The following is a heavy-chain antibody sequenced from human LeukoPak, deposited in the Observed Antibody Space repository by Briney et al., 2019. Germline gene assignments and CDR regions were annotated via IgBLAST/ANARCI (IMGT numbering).Heavy chain of an antibody. J-gene: IGHJ4*02. CDR1: GYTFTGYY. D-gene: IGHD6-19*01. V-gene: IGHV1-2*02. CDR3: ARDHRAIGLGGCNYFGY. CDR2: INPNSGGT. Sequence: GASVKVSCKASGYTFTGYYMHWVRQAPGQGLEWMGWINPNSGGTNYAQKFQGRVTMTRDTSISTAYMELSRLRSDDTAVYYCARDHRAIGLGGCNYFGYWGQGTLVTVSS.